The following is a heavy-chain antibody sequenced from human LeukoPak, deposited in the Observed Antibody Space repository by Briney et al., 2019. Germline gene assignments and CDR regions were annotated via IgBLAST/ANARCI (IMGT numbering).Heavy chain of an antibody. CDR2: ISAYNGNT. D-gene: IGHD3-10*01. J-gene: IGHJ4*02. CDR3: AAPSYGSGSYHAYGY. Sequence: ASVKVSCKASGYTFTSYGISWVRQAPGQGLEWMGWISAYNGNTNYAQKFQGRVTMTEDTSTDTAYMELSSLRSEDTAVYYCAAPSYGSGSYHAYGYWGQGTLVTVSS. V-gene: IGHV1-18*01. CDR1: GYTFTSYG.